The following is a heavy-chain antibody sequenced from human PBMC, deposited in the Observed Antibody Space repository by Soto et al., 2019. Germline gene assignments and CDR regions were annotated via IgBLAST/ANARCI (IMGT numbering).Heavy chain of an antibody. CDR2: ISGSGGST. J-gene: IGHJ3*02. CDR3: AGQWSYSGGAFDI. V-gene: IGHV3-23*01. CDR1: GFTFSSYA. Sequence: GGSLRLSCAASGFTFSSYAMSWVRQAPGKGLEWVSAISGSGGSTYYADSVKGRFTISRDNSKNTLYLQMNSLRAEDTAVYYCAGQWSYSGGAFDIWAQGTMVTVSS. D-gene: IGHD2-15*01.